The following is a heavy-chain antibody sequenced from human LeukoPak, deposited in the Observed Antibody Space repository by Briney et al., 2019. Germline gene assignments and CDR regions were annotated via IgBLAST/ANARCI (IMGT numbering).Heavy chain of an antibody. CDR3: ARGDRAAAAFDS. CDR2: IYSGGRT. CDR1: GFSVSSNY. J-gene: IGHJ4*02. Sequence: PGGSLRLSCAASGFSVSSNYMNWVRQAPGKGLDWVSVIYSGGRTYYTDPVKGRFTISRDNSKNTLYLQMNSLRAEDTAVYYCARGDRAAAAFDSWGQGTLVTVSS. D-gene: IGHD6-13*01. V-gene: IGHV3-53*01.